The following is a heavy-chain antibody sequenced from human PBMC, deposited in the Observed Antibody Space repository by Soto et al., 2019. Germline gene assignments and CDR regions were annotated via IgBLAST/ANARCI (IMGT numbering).Heavy chain of an antibody. V-gene: IGHV4-59*08. D-gene: IGHD6-19*01. CDR1: TDFSSQSF. CDR3: KKNGGWPPDPLEYFHH. J-gene: IGHJ1*01. CDR2: ISNTGST. Sequence: ETLSLTCIVPTDFSSQSFWSWIRQAPGKGLEWIGYISNTGSTTRYNPALESRVTLSVDSSKSQLSLRLNSVTAADTAVYYCKKNGGWPPDPLEYFHHWGPGTLVTVSS.